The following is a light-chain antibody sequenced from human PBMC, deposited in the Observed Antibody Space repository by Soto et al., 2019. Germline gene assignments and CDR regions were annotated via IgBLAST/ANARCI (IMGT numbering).Light chain of an antibody. CDR1: QTINKN. Sequence: DIQMTQSPSSLSASVGDRVTITCRASQTINKNLNWYQQKPGQAPNLLIYSASDFQSGVPSRFNGSESGTEFTLTISGLQPEDLATYYCQQSFSTPYTVGQGTELEI. V-gene: IGKV1-39*01. J-gene: IGKJ2*01. CDR3: QQSFSTPYT. CDR2: SAS.